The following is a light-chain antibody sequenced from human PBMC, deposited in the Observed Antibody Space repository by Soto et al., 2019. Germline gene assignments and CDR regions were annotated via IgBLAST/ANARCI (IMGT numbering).Light chain of an antibody. Sequence: QSVLTQPPSVSGSPGRSVTISCTGTSSDIGSYNRVSRYQQPPGAAPKLMICEVNNRPSGVPERFSGSKSGNTASLTIFGLQAEDEADYYCSSFTTSDTYVFGTGTKVTVL. V-gene: IGLV2-18*02. CDR2: EVN. J-gene: IGLJ1*01. CDR1: SSDIGSYNR. CDR3: SSFTTSDTYV.